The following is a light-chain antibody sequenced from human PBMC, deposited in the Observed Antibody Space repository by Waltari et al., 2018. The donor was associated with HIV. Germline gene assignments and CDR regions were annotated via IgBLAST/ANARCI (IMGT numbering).Light chain of an antibody. CDR2: EVS. CDR1: TSDADSFDY. Sequence: QSALTQPAYVSGSPGQSITISCTGPTSDADSFDYVSWYQQHPGKVPTLIIYEVSFRASGFSNRFSASKSGNPTSLAISGLQAEDEAVYYCGSYTATNSMMFGGGTKLTVL. V-gene: IGLV2-14*01. J-gene: IGLJ3*02. CDR3: GSYTATNSMM.